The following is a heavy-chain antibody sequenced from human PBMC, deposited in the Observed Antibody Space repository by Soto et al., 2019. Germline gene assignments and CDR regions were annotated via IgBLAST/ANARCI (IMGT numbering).Heavy chain of an antibody. CDR2: ISGSGGST. CDR3: AKNYVLVRLFDY. J-gene: IGHJ4*02. V-gene: IGHV3-23*01. CDR1: GFTFSSYA. Sequence: EVQLLESGGGLVQPGGSLRLSCAASGFTFSSYAMSWVRQAPGKGLEWVSAISGSGGSTYYGDSVKGRFTISRDNSKNTLYLQMNSLRAEDTAVYYCAKNYVLVRLFDYWGQGTLVTVSS. D-gene: IGHD3-16*01.